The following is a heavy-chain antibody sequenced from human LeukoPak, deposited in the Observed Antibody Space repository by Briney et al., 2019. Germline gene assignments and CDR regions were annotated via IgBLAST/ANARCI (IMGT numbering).Heavy chain of an antibody. Sequence: SQTLSLTCTVSGGSISSGDYYWSWIRQPPGTGLEWIGYIYYSGSTYYNPSLKSRVTISVDTSKNQFSLKLSSVTAADTAVYYCARDALYCSSTSCLGWFDPWGQGTLVTVSS. D-gene: IGHD2-2*01. CDR2: IYYSGST. CDR3: ARDALYCSSTSCLGWFDP. CDR1: GGSISSGDYY. J-gene: IGHJ5*02. V-gene: IGHV4-30-4*01.